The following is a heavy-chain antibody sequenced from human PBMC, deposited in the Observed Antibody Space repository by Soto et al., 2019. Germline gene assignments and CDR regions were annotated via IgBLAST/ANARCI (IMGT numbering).Heavy chain of an antibody. D-gene: IGHD1-26*01. CDR2: IIPNFGTA. V-gene: IGHV1-69*13. CDR1: GGTFSSYA. J-gene: IGHJ6*02. CDR3: AREGDSGSYYGGYYYYYGMDV. Sequence: SVKVSCKASGGTFSSYAISWVRQAPGQGLEWMGGIIPNFGTANYAQKFQGRVTITADESTSTAYMELSSLRSEDTAVYYCAREGDSGSYYGGYYYYYGMDVWGQGTTVTVSS.